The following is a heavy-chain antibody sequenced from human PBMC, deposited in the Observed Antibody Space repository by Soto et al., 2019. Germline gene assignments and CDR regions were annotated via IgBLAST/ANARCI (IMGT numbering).Heavy chain of an antibody. CDR2: ISGSGGST. V-gene: IGHV3-23*01. Sequence: LSLSCAASGFTFSSYAMSWVRQAPGKGLEWVSTISGSGGSTNYADSVKGRFTISRDNSKNTLYLQMNSLRAEDTAVYYCEKDVLPRSGSYGNFDYWGQGTLVTVSS. CDR1: GFTFSSYA. CDR3: EKDVLPRSGSYGNFDY. J-gene: IGHJ4*02. D-gene: IGHD1-26*01.